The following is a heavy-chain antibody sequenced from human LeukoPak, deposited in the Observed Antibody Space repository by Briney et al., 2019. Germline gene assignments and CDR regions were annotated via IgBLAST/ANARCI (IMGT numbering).Heavy chain of an antibody. J-gene: IGHJ4*02. D-gene: IGHD4-17*01. CDR3: TTNNYADYIPDY. CDR1: GFTFNSAW. Sequence: GGSLRLSCAASGFTFNSAWMTLVRQAPGKGLEWVGQIQSGGTTDYAAPVKDRFTISREDSKSTLYLQMNSLKTDDTAVYYCTTNNYADYIPDYWGQGTLVTVSS. CDR2: IQSGGTT. V-gene: IGHV3-15*01.